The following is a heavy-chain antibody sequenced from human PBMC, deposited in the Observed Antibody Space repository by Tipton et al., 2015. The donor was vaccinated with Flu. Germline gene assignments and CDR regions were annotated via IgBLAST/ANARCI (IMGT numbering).Heavy chain of an antibody. V-gene: IGHV4-38-2*01. D-gene: IGHD3-10*01. CDR2: VHQTGST. CDR1: GDSIGSRYF. CDR3: ARSTYYYGSGSSDY. Sequence: TLSLTCSVPGDSIGSRYFWGWIRQPPGKGLEWIGNVHQTGSTYYNPSLKSRVTISVDTAKNQFSQRLNSVTASDTAVYYCARSTYYYGSGSSDYWGQGTLVTVSS. J-gene: IGHJ4*02.